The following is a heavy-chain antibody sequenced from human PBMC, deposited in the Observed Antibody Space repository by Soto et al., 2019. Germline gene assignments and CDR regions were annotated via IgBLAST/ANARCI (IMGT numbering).Heavy chain of an antibody. CDR3: AKDRAPSDV. J-gene: IGHJ6*02. CDR2: ISGSGGST. CDR1: GFIFSNFA. Sequence: PGGSLRLSCAASGFIFSNFAMSWVRQAPGKGLEWVSAISGSGGSTYYADSVKGQFTISRDNSKNMLYVQMNSLRVEDTAVYYCAKDRAPSDVWGQGTTVTVSS. V-gene: IGHV3-23*01.